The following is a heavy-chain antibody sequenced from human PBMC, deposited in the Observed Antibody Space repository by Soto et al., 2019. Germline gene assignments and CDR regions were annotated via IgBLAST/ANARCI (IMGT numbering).Heavy chain of an antibody. D-gene: IGHD2-15*01. CDR1: GGSFSGYY. J-gene: IGHJ6*03. CDR3: ARGKRCSGGSCTKFYYYYYMDV. CDR2: INHSGST. Sequence: SETLSLTCAVYGGSFSGYYWSWIRQPPGKGLEWIGEINHSGSTNYNPSLESRVTISVDTSKNQFSLKLSSVTAADTAVYYCARGKRCSGGSCTKFYYYYYMDVWGKGTTVTVSS. V-gene: IGHV4-34*01.